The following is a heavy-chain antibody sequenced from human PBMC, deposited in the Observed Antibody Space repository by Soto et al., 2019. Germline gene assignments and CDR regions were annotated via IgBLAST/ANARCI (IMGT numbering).Heavy chain of an antibody. V-gene: IGHV3-23*01. Sequence: GGSLRLSCAASGFTFSSYAMSWVRQAPGKGLEWVSAISGSGGSTYYADSVKGRFTISRDNSKNTLYLQMNSLRAEDTAVYYCAKDLTVTPSPLDYGMDVWGQGTTVTVSS. CDR3: AKDLTVTPSPLDYGMDV. D-gene: IGHD4-17*01. J-gene: IGHJ6*02. CDR2: ISGSGGST. CDR1: GFTFSSYA.